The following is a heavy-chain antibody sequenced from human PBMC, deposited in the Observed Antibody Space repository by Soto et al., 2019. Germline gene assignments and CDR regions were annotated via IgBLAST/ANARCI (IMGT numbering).Heavy chain of an antibody. CDR2: INGDGSGT. CDR3: ARGIFGSGTANDY. CDR1: GFTFSGSW. D-gene: IGHD3-10*01. J-gene: IGHJ4*02. Sequence: EVQLVESGGGLVQPGGSLRLSCAASGFTFSGSWMHWLRQAPGKGLVWVSRINGDGSGTSYADFVKGRFTISRDNAKNSLVLQMNGLGAEDTAVYYWARGIFGSGTANDYWGQGTLVTVSS. V-gene: IGHV3-74*01.